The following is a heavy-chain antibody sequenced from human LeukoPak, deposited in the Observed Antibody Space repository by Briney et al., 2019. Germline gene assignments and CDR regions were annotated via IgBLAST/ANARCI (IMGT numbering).Heavy chain of an antibody. D-gene: IGHD6-19*01. Sequence: GASVKVSCKASGYTFTSYGISWVRQAPGQGLEWMGRIIPILGIANYAQKFQGRVTITADKSTSTAYMELSSLRSEDTAVYYCARSATGHSSGWYGAGDYWGQGTLVTVSS. J-gene: IGHJ4*02. CDR3: ARSATGHSSGWYGAGDY. CDR1: GYTFTSYG. V-gene: IGHV1-69*04. CDR2: IIPILGIA.